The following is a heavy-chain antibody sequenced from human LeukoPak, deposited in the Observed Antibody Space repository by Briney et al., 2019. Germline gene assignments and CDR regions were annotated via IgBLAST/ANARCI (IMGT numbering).Heavy chain of an antibody. CDR1: GGSISGYY. D-gene: IGHD3-3*01. V-gene: IGHV4-4*07. J-gene: IGHJ4*02. CDR2: IYTSGST. Sequence: SETLSLTCTVSGGSISGYYWSWIRQPPGKGLEWIGRIYTSGSTNYNPSLKSRVTMSVDTSKNQFSLKLSSVTAADTAVYYCAREADFWSGYSGYYFDYWGQGTLVTVSS. CDR3: AREADFWSGYSGYYFDY.